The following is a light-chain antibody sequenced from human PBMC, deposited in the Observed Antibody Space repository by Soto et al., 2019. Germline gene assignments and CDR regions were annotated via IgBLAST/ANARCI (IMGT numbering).Light chain of an antibody. CDR3: QQYSHLIT. CDR1: QSVRSW. Sequence: DIQMTQSPATLSASVGDRVTITCRASQSVRSWLAWYQQKPGTAPKLLIYDASNLETGVPSRFSGSGSGTDFTFTISSLQPEDIATYYCQQYSHLITFGQGTRLEIK. V-gene: IGKV1-5*01. CDR2: DAS. J-gene: IGKJ5*01.